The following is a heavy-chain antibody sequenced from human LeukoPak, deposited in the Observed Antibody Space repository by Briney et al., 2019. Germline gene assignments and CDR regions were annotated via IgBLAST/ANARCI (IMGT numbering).Heavy chain of an antibody. CDR3: ARAITMKVVASDAFDI. D-gene: IGHD3-22*01. CDR1: GFTFSSFS. CDR2: ISSSSSFI. J-gene: IGHJ3*02. Sequence: PGGSLRLSCADSGFTFSSFSLDWVRQAPGKGLEWVSSISSSSSFIYYADSVKGRLTISRDNAKNSLYLQMNSLRAEDTAVYYCARAITMKVVASDAFDIWGQGTMVTVSS. V-gene: IGHV3-21*01.